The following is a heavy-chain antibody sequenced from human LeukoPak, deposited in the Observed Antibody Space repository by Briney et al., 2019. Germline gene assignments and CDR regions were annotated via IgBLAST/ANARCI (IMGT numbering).Heavy chain of an antibody. J-gene: IGHJ4*02. V-gene: IGHV3-7*01. CDR1: GFTFNTYW. CDR2: IKEDGSAE. Sequence: GGSLRLSCAASGFTFNTYWMSWVRQAPGKGLEWVANIKEDGSAEYYVDSVKGRFTISRDNAKNSLYLQMNSLRAEDTAVYYCARDQARTSTPGYWGQGTLATVSS. CDR3: ARDQARTSTPGY.